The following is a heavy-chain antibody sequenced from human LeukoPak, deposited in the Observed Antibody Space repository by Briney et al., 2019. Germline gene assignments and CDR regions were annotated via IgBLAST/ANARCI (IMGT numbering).Heavy chain of an antibody. V-gene: IGHV3-23*01. CDR1: GFTFNNYA. CDR3: AKSVGDPTTGYNSASGRAYYFDY. CDR2: ISASGVST. D-gene: IGHD1-1*01. J-gene: IGHJ4*02. Sequence: PGGSLRLSCAASGFTFNNYAMSWVHQAPGKGLEWVAAISASGVSTYYADSVEGRFTISRDNSKNTLYVQMNSLRDEDTAVYYCAKSVGDPTTGYNSASGRAYYFDYWGQGTLVTVSP.